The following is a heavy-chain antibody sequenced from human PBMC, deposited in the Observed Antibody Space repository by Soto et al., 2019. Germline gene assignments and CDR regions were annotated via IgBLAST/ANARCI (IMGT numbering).Heavy chain of an antibody. CDR1: GGSISSYY. CDR3: ARDLAVAGTGYFDS. Sequence: SETLSLTCTVSGGSISSYYWSWIRQPPGKGLEWIGYIYYSGSTNYNPSLKSRVTISVDTSKNQFSLKVSSVTAADTAVYYCARDLAVAGTGYFDSWGQGTLVTVSS. CDR2: IYYSGST. D-gene: IGHD6-19*01. J-gene: IGHJ4*02. V-gene: IGHV4-59*01.